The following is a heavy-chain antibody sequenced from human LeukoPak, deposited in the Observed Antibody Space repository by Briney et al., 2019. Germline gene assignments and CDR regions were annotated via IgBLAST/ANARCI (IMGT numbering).Heavy chain of an antibody. V-gene: IGHV5-51*01. CDR1: GYNFPNYW. CDR3: ARRGGNSGSDY. Sequence: LGESLKISCKGSGYNFPNYWIAWVRQMPGKGLEWMGIIYPDNSDTKYSPSFQGQVTISADKFITTAYVQWTSLKASDTAMYYCARRGGNSGSDYWGQGTLVTVSS. CDR2: IYPDNSDT. D-gene: IGHD4-23*01. J-gene: IGHJ4*02.